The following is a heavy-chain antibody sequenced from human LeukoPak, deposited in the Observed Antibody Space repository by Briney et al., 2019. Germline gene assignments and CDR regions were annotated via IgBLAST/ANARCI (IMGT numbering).Heavy chain of an antibody. J-gene: IGHJ4*02. D-gene: IGHD2-21*02. CDR3: ARDSYCGGDCFSGFLDY. CDR2: ITSSSSTI. Sequence: PGRSLRLSCAASGFTFSSYSMNWVRQAPGKGLEWVSYITSSSSTIYYADSVKGRFTISRDNAKNSLYLQMNSLRDEDTAVYYCARDSYCGGDCFSGFLDYRGQGTLVTVSS. V-gene: IGHV3-48*02. CDR1: GFTFSSYS.